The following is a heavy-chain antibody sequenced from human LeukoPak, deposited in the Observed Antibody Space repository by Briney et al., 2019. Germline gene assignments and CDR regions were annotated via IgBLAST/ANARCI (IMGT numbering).Heavy chain of an antibody. D-gene: IGHD3-10*01. Sequence: GGSLRLSCAASGFTFSSYWMSWVRQAPGKGLEWVANIKQDGSEKYYVDSVKGRFTISRDNAKNSLYLQMNSLRAEDTAVYYCARGPYYYGSNGGAFDIWGQGTMVTVSS. J-gene: IGHJ3*02. CDR2: IKQDGSEK. CDR1: GFTFSSYW. CDR3: ARGPYYYGSNGGAFDI. V-gene: IGHV3-7*01.